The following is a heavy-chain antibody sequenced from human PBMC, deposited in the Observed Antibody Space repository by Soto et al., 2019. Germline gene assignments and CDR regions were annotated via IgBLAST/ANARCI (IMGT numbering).Heavy chain of an antibody. CDR3: ARQSSGWYKWFDP. J-gene: IGHJ5*02. D-gene: IGHD6-19*01. Sequence: SEALSLTCSVSGGSIRRSSYFWGWIRQPPGKGLEWIGSIYYSGSIYYNPSLKSRVTISVDTSKNQFSLKLSSVTAAETAVYYCARQSSGWYKWFDPWGQGTLVTVS. V-gene: IGHV4-39*01. CDR2: IYYSGSI. CDR1: GGSIRRSSYF.